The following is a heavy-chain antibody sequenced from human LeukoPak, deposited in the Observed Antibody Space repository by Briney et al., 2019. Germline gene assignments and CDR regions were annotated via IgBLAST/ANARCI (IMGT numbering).Heavy chain of an antibody. J-gene: IGHJ6*02. CDR2: ISSSGSTI. CDR1: GFTFSDYY. CDR3: AKGVGCSSTSCPFYYYYGMDV. Sequence: GGSLRLSCAASGFTFSDYYMSWIRQAPGKGLEWVSYISSSGSTIYYADSEKGRFTISRDNSKNTLYLQMNSLRAEDTAVYYCAKGVGCSSTSCPFYYYYGMDVWGQGTTVTVSS. V-gene: IGHV3-11*01. D-gene: IGHD2-2*01.